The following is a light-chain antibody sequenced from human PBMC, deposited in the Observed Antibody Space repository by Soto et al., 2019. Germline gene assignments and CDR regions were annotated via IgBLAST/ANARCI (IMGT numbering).Light chain of an antibody. CDR1: QSVRSI. J-gene: IGKJ1*01. Sequence: EIVMTQSPATLSVSPGERATLSCRASQSVRSILAWYQQKPGQAPRLLIYGASTRATGIPARFSGSGSGTEFTLTISSLQSEDFAVYYCQQYNNWPPWTFGQGTKVEIK. CDR3: QQYNNWPPWT. CDR2: GAS. V-gene: IGKV3-15*01.